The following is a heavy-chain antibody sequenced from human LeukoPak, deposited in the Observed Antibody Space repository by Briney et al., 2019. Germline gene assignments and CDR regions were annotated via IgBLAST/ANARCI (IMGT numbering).Heavy chain of an antibody. CDR3: ARTPSRYSSGPIGAFDI. CDR2: IDWDDDK. CDR1: GFSLSTSGMC. D-gene: IGHD6-19*01. J-gene: IGHJ3*02. Sequence: SGPTLVNPTQTLTLTCTFSGFSLSTSGMCVSWIRQPPGKALEWLALIDWDDDKYYSTSLKTRLTISKDTSKNQVILTMTNMDPVDTATYYCARTPSRYSSGPIGAFDIWGQGTMVTVSS. V-gene: IGHV2-70*01.